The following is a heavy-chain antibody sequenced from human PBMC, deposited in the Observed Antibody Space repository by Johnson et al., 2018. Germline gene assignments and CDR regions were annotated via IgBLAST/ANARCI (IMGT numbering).Heavy chain of an antibody. CDR3: ARPGESMVSYYYYMDV. J-gene: IGHJ6*03. CDR1: GFTFSDYY. CDR2: ISRSGSTI. V-gene: IGHV3-11*04. D-gene: IGHD3-10*01. Sequence: QVQLVQSGGGLVKPGGSLRLSCAASGFTFSDYYMSWIRQAPGKGLEWVSYISRSGSTIYYADSVKGRFTISRDNAKNSLYLQMKSLRAEDTAVYYCARPGESMVSYYYYMDVWGKGTTVTVSS.